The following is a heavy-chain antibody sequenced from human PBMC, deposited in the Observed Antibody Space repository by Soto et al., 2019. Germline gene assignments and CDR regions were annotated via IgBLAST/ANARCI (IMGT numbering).Heavy chain of an antibody. CDR2: IYWDDAK. Sequence: QITLQESGPTLVKPTQTLTLTCTFSGVSLSTNGVSVGWIRQPPVKALERLALIYWDDAKRYSPSLKSRLIITKDTSKSQVVLVMAHMVPLDTATYYWTHSILVVPTTRNAFDLWGQGPMVTVAS. J-gene: IGHJ3*01. V-gene: IGHV2-5*02. CDR1: GVSLSTNGVS. D-gene: IGHD2-2*01. CDR3: THSILVVPTTRNAFDL.